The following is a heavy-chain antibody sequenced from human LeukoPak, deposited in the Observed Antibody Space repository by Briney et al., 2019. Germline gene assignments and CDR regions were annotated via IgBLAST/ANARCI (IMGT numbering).Heavy chain of an antibody. CDR2: ITSPVGHI. D-gene: IGHD6-19*01. V-gene: IGHV3-21*01. Sequence: GGSLRLSCAASGFTFSTYSMNWVRQAPGKGLEWVSSITSPVGHIYYADSLKGRITISRDNARSSLYLQMNSLRAEDAAVYYCATDGRSSGWYGFDYWGQGTLVTVSS. J-gene: IGHJ4*02. CDR1: GFTFSTYS. CDR3: ATDGRSSGWYGFDY.